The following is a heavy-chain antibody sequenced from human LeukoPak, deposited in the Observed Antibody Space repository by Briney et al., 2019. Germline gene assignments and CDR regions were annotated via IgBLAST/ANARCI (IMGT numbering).Heavy chain of an antibody. CDR2: ISSSGSTI. J-gene: IGHJ4*02. CDR3: ARGQWLVDY. CDR1: GFTFSSYE. Sequence: GGSLRLSCAASGFTFSSYEMNWVRQAPGKGLEWVSYISSSGSTIYYADSVKGRFTISRDNAKNSLYLQMNSLRAEDTAVYYSARGQWLVDYWGQGTLVTVSS. D-gene: IGHD6-19*01. V-gene: IGHV3-48*03.